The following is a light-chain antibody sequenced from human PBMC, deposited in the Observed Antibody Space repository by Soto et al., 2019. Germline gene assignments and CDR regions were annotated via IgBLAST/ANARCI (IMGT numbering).Light chain of an antibody. J-gene: IGKJ1*01. CDR3: QQYNNWPTWT. CDR1: QSVSSN. Sequence: EIVMTQSPVTLSVSPGERATLSCRASQSVSSNLAWYQQKPGQAPRLLIYDASTRATGIPARFSGSGSGTEFTLTISRLQSEDFAVYYCQQYNNWPTWTFGQGTKVEIK. CDR2: DAS. V-gene: IGKV3-15*01.